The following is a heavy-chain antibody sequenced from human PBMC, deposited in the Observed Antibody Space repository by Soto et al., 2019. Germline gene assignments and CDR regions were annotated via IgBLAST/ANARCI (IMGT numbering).Heavy chain of an antibody. D-gene: IGHD6-19*01. J-gene: IGHJ4*02. CDR1: GFTFSTYA. CDR3: AKERSSGWSLDY. CDR2: ISGSGDST. Sequence: PGGSLRLSCAASGFTFSTYAMNWVRQAPGKGLEWVSGISGSGDSTYYADSVKGRFTVSRDNSKNTLYLQMNSLRAEDTAVFYCAKERSSGWSLDYWGQGILVTVSS. V-gene: IGHV3-23*01.